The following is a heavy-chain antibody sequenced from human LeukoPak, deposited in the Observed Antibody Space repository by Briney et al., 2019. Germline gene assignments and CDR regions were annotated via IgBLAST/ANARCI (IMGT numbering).Heavy chain of an antibody. J-gene: IGHJ4*02. Sequence: SETLSLTCSVSGGSIGRSSYYWGWTRQPPGKGLEWIGSIYYSGSTYYNPSLKSRVTKSVDTSRNQFSLKLGSVTAADTAVYYCARHGSIATGAFTYWGQGTLVTVSS. V-gene: IGHV4-39*01. CDR1: GGSIGRSSYY. CDR3: ARHGSIATGAFTY. CDR2: IYYSGST. D-gene: IGHD6-13*01.